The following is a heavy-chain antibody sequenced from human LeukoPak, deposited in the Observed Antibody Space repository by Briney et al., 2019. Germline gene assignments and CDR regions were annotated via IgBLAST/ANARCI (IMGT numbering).Heavy chain of an antibody. V-gene: IGHV1-46*01. CDR3: ARDLKAAAGTEHRTYYYYYYGMDV. CDR1: GYTFTSYY. Sequence: ASVKVSCKASGYTFTSYYMHWVRQAPGQGLERMGIINPSSGSTSYAQKFQGRVTMTRDTSTSTVYMELSSLRSEDTAVYYCARDLKAAAGTEHRTYYYYYYGMDVWGQGTTVTVSS. CDR2: INPSSGST. D-gene: IGHD6-13*01. J-gene: IGHJ6*02.